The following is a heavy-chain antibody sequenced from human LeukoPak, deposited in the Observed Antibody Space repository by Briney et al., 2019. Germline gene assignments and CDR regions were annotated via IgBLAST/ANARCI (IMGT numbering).Heavy chain of an antibody. Sequence: GASVKVSCKASGGTFSSYAISWVRQAPGQGLEGMGGIIPIFGTANYAQKFQGRVTITADESTSTAYMELSSLRSEDTAVYYCARLLDYYFDYWGQGTLVTVSS. V-gene: IGHV1-69*13. CDR2: IIPIFGTA. CDR1: GGTFSSYA. CDR3: ARLLDYYFDY. D-gene: IGHD3/OR15-3a*01. J-gene: IGHJ4*02.